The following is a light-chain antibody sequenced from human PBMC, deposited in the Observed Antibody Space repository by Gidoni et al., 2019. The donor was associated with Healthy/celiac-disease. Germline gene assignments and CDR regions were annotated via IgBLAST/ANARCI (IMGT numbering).Light chain of an antibody. J-gene: IGLJ1*01. CDR2: GKN. CDR1: SLRSYY. Sequence: SSELTQDPAVSVALGQTVRITCQGDSLRSYYASWYQQKPGQAPVLVIYGKNNRPSGIPDRFSGSRSGNTASLTITAAQAEDEADYYCNSRDSSGNHRGVFGTGTKVTVL. V-gene: IGLV3-19*01. CDR3: NSRDSSGNHRGV.